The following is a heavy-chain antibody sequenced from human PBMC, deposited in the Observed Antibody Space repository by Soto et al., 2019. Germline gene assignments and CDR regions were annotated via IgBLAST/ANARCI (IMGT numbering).Heavy chain of an antibody. CDR3: ARVALGPGGVIVGSFDY. D-gene: IGHD3-16*02. J-gene: IGHJ4*02. CDR1: GGTFSSYA. CDR2: IIPIFGTA. V-gene: IGHV1-69*01. Sequence: QVQLVQSGAEVKKPGSSVKVSCKASGGTFSSYAISWVRQAPGQGLEWMGGIIPIFGTANYAQKFQGRVTITADEPTSTAYMELSSLRSEDTAVYYCARVALGPGGVIVGSFDYWGQGTLVTVSS.